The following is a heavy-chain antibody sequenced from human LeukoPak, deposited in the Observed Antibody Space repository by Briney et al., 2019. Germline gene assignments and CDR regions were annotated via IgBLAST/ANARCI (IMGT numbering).Heavy chain of an antibody. V-gene: IGHV3-7*01. Sequence: GGSLRLSCAASGFTFSSFWMHWVRQAPGKGLEWVASIKQDGSEKYYVDSVKGRFTISRDNAKNSLYLQMNSLRAEDTAVYYCARARYYYGSGSLYYFDYWGQGTLVTVSS. J-gene: IGHJ4*02. D-gene: IGHD3-10*01. CDR1: GFTFSSFW. CDR2: IKQDGSEK. CDR3: ARARYYYGSGSLYYFDY.